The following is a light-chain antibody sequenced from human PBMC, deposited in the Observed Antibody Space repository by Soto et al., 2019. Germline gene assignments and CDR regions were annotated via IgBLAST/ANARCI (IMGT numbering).Light chain of an antibody. J-gene: IGKJ5*01. Sequence: IQMNQSPSSMSASVGHRVTITCRASQSISSYLNWYQQKPGRARKILIYDASNLEAGVPSRFMGSGSGTDFTFTICRMQPEDIATDDCQQYENIPTFCQGTRLEIK. CDR2: DAS. V-gene: IGKV1-33*01. CDR3: QQYENIPT. CDR1: QSISSY.